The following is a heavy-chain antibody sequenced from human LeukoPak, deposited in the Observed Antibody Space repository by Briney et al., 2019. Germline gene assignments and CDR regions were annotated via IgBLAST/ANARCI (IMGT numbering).Heavy chain of an antibody. J-gene: IGHJ3*02. V-gene: IGHV3-23*01. CDR1: GFTFSSYA. CDR2: ISGSGGIT. D-gene: IGHD3-3*02. Sequence: GGSLRLSCAASGFTFSSYAMSWVRQAPGKGLEWVSGISGSGGITNYADSVKGRFTISRDNAKSSLYLQMNSLRAEDTAVYYCVRDHLWAFDIWGQGTMVTVSS. CDR3: VRDHLWAFDI.